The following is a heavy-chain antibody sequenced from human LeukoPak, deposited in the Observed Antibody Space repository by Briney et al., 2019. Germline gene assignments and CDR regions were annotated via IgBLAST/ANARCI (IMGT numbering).Heavy chain of an antibody. V-gene: IGHV1-69*05. CDR1: GGTFSSYA. CDR3: ARGTQQVVRDALDY. Sequence: SVPVSYKASGGTFSSYAISWERQAPGRGLEWMGGIIPIFGTANYAQKFQGRVTITTDESTSTAYMELSSLRSENTAVYCCARGTQQVVRDALDYWGQGTLVTVSS. CDR2: IIPIFGTA. D-gene: IGHD6-13*01. J-gene: IGHJ4*02.